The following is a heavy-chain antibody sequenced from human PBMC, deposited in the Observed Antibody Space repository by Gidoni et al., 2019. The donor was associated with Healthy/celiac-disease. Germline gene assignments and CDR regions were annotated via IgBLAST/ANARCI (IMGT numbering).Heavy chain of an antibody. CDR2: IYTSGST. V-gene: IGHV4-61*02. J-gene: IGHJ4*02. CDR1: GGSISSGSYY. Sequence: QVQLQESGPGLVQPSQPLSLTCTVSGGSISSGSYYWSWTRQPAGKGLEWIGRIYTSGSTNYNPSLKSRVTISVDTSKNQFSLKLSSVTAADTAVYYCARDGGSGSYFDYWGQGTLVTVSS. D-gene: IGHD1-26*01. CDR3: ARDGGSGSYFDY.